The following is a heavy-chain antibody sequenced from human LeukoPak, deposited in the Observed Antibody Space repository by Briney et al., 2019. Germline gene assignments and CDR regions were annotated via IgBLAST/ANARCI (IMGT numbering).Heavy chain of an antibody. CDR3: WILYGMDV. D-gene: IGHD1-1*01. Sequence: LSLTCAVYGGSFSGYYWSWIRQAPGKGLEWVSYISSSGSTIYYADSVKGRFTISRDNAKNSLYLQMNSLRAEDTAVYYCWILYGMDVWGQGTTVTVSS. V-gene: IGHV3-11*01. CDR2: ISSSGSTI. CDR1: GGSFSGYY. J-gene: IGHJ6*02.